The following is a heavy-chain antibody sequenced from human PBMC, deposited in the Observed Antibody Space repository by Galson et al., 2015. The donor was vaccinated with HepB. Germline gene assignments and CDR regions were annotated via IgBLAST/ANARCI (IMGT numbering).Heavy chain of an antibody. D-gene: IGHD5-18*01. V-gene: IGHV1-18*01. CDR3: ARDFSFVDTAMAPLDY. CDR1: GYTFTSYG. Sequence: SVKVSCKASGYTFTSYGISWVRQAPGQGLEWMGWISAYNGNTNYAQKLQGRVTMTTDTSTSTAYMELRSLRSDDTAVYYCARDFSFVDTAMAPLDYWGQGTLVTVSS. J-gene: IGHJ4*02. CDR2: ISAYNGNT.